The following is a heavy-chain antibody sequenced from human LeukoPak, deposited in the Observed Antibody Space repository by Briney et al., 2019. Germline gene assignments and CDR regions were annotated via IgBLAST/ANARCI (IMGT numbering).Heavy chain of an antibody. J-gene: IGHJ3*02. V-gene: IGHV3-21*01. CDR2: ISSSSYI. D-gene: IGHD6-19*01. Sequence: GGSLRLSCAASGFTFSSYSMNWVRQAPGKGLEWVSSISSSSYIYYADSVKGRFTISRDNAKNSLYLQMNSLRAEDTAVYYCARSREAVAGPYDAFDIWGQGTMVTVSS. CDR1: GFTFSSYS. CDR3: ARSREAVAGPYDAFDI.